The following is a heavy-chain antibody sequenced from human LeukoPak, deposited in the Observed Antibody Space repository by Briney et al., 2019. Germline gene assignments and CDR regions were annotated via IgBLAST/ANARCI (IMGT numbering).Heavy chain of an antibody. J-gene: IGHJ3*01. CDR3: ARRRHNFDFYNV. CDR2: TFYTGRT. D-gene: IGHD3/OR15-3a*01. V-gene: IGHV4-39*01. Sequence: PSETLSLTCTVSGDSINSNSYWWDWVRLPPGKGLEWIGATFYTGRTFYNPSLQSRVTISVDTSKNQFSLDLNSATAADTADYYCARRRHNFDFYNVWGQGTRVLVSS. CDR1: GDSINSNSYW.